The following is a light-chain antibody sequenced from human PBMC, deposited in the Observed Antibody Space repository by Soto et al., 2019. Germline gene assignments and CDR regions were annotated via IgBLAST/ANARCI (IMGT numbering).Light chain of an antibody. J-gene: IGKJ2*03. CDR1: QSISTW. CDR3: QQFNYYPYS. Sequence: DIQMTQSPSTLSAFVGDRVTITCRASQSISTWLAWYQQKPGKPPKVLIYHASSLESGVPSRLSGSGSWTEFTLTITALQPEDFATYYCQQFNYYPYSFGQGTKLEIK. CDR2: HAS. V-gene: IGKV1-5*01.